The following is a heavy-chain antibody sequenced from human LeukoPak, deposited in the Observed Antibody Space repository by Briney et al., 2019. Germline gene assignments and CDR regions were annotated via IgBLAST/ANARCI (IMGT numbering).Heavy chain of an antibody. CDR2: INHSGST. D-gene: IGHD2-21*01. Sequence: SETLSLTCAVYGGSFSGYYWSWIRQPPGKGLEWIGEINHSGSTNYNPSLKSRVTISVDTSENQLSLILSSVTAADTAVYYCVGPRWWWAYWGQGTLVTVSS. V-gene: IGHV4-34*01. CDR1: GGSFSGYY. CDR3: VGPRWWWAY. J-gene: IGHJ4*02.